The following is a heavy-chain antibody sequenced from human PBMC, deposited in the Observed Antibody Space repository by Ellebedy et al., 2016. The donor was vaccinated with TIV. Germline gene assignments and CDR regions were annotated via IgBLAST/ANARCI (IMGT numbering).Heavy chain of an antibody. CDR1: GGSISSSSYY. D-gene: IGHD6-6*01. CDR3: ARHSEPARPGDY. J-gene: IGHJ4*02. V-gene: IGHV4-39*01. Sequence: SETLSLTXTVSGGSISSSSYYWGWIRQPPGKGLEWIGSIYYSGSTYYNPSLKSRVTISVDTSKNQFSLKLSSVTAADTAVYYCARHSEPARPGDYWGQGTLVTVSS. CDR2: IYYSGST.